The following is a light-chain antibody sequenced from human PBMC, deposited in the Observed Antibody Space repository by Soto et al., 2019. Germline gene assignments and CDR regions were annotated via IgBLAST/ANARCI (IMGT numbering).Light chain of an antibody. CDR3: GTCEGSLSVWV. J-gene: IGLJ3*02. CDR1: SSGIGANY. CDR2: DNN. Sequence: QSVLTQPPSVSAAPGQTVTISCSGSSSGIGANYFSWYQQLPGKAPKLLIYDNNKRPSGVPDRFSGSKSGTSATLGITGFQSGDEADYYCGTCEGSLSVWVFGGGTKLTVL. V-gene: IGLV1-51*01.